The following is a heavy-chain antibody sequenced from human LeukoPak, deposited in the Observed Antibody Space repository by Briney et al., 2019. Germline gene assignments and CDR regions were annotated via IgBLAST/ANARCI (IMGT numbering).Heavy chain of an antibody. V-gene: IGHV1-18*01. Sequence: GASVKVSCKASGYTFSTYGVTWVRQAPGQGLEWLGWIGAYNGNTNFAQKLQGRVTMTTDTSTSTAYMELRSLRSDDTAVYYCARAGTTSSSTPDYWGQGTLVTVSS. CDR1: GYTFSTYG. D-gene: IGHD6-6*01. J-gene: IGHJ4*02. CDR2: IGAYNGNT. CDR3: ARAGTTSSSTPDY.